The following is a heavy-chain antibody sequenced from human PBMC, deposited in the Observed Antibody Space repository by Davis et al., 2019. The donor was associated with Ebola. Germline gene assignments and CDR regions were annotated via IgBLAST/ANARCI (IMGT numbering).Heavy chain of an antibody. J-gene: IGHJ5*02. D-gene: IGHD1-26*01. V-gene: IGHV3-33*01. CDR3: ARDRGWAGWFDP. Sequence: GESLKISCAASGFTFSSYGMHWVRQAPGKGLEWVAVIWYDGSNKYYADSVKGRFTISRDNSKNTLYLQMNSLRAEDTAVYYCARDRGWAGWFDPWGQGTLVTVSS. CDR2: IWYDGSNK. CDR1: GFTFSSYG.